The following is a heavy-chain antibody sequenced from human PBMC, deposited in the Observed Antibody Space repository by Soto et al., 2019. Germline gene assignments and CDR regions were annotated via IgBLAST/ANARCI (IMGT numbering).Heavy chain of an antibody. CDR2: IWYDGSNK. Sequence: GGSLRLSCAASGFTFSSYGMHWVRQAPGKGLEWVAVIWYDGSNKYYADSVKGRFTISRDNSKNTLYLQMNSLRAEDTAVYYCARDPGAYDSSGYYSYWGQGTLVTVSS. D-gene: IGHD3-22*01. CDR3: ARDPGAYDSSGYYSY. CDR1: GFTFSSYG. J-gene: IGHJ4*02. V-gene: IGHV3-33*01.